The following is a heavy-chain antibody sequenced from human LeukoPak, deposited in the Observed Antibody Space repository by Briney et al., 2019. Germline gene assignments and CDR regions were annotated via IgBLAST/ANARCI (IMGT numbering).Heavy chain of an antibody. CDR3: ARRGLGRPDY. CDR2: INHSGST. CDR1: GGSISSSNW. D-gene: IGHD7-27*01. V-gene: IGHV4-4*02. J-gene: IGHJ4*02. Sequence: NPSETLSLTCAVSGGSISSSNWWSWVRQPPGKGLEWIGEINHSGSTNYNPSLKSRVTISGDTSKNQFSLKLSSVTAADTAVYYCARRGLGRPDYWGQGTLVTVSS.